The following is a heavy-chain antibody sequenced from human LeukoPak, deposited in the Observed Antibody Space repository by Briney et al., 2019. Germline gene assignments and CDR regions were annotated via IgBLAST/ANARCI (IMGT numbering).Heavy chain of an antibody. V-gene: IGHV4-34*01. CDR1: GGSFSGYS. CDR3: ARVWAIFGVVIERSWFDP. D-gene: IGHD3-3*01. J-gene: IGHJ5*02. CDR2: INHTGNT. Sequence: PSETLSLTCAVYGGSFSGYSWSWIRQPPGKRLEWIGDINHTGNTNYNPSLKSRVTISLDTSKNQFSLKLSSVTAADTAVYYCARVWAIFGVVIERSWFDPWGQGTLVTVSS.